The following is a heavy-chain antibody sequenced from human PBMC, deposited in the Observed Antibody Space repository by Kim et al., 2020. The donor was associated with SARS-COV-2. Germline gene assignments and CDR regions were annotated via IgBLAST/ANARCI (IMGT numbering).Heavy chain of an antibody. J-gene: IGHJ2*01. Sequence: YPQKFKGSATITADESTSTAYMELSSLRSEDTAVYYCARVGDSSSWYFDLWGRGTLVTVSS. D-gene: IGHD6-13*01. V-gene: IGHV1-69*01. CDR3: ARVGDSSSWYFDL.